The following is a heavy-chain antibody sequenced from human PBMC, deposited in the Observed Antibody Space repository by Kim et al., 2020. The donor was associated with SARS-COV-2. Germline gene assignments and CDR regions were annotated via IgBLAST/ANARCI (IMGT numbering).Heavy chain of an antibody. V-gene: IGHV4-28*01. J-gene: IGHJ4*02. CDR2: IYYSGST. CDR3: ASMIVGATTGFDY. Sequence: SETLSLTCAVSGYSISSSNWWGWIRQPPGKGLEWIGYIYYSGSTYYNPSLKSRVTMSVDTSKNQFSLKLSSVTAVDTAVYYCASMIVGATTGFDYWGQGTLVTVSS. CDR1: GYSISSSNW. D-gene: IGHD1-26*01.